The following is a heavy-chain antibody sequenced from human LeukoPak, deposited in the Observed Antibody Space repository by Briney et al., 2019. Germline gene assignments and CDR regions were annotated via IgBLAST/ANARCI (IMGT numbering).Heavy chain of an antibody. CDR3: ARVPYTTMIVVVISHFDY. J-gene: IGHJ4*02. CDR1: GYTFTSYY. V-gene: IGHV1-18*04. CDR2: ISAYNGNT. Sequence: ASVKVSCKASGYTFTSYYMHWVRQAPGQGLEWMGWISAYNGNTNYAQKLQGRVTMTTDTSTSTAYMELRSLRSDDTAVYYCARVPYTTMIVVVISHFDYWGQGTLVTVSS. D-gene: IGHD3-22*01.